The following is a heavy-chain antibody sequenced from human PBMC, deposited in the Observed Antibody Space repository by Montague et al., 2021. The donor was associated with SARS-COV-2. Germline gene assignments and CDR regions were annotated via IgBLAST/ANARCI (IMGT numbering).Heavy chain of an antibody. CDR2: IYWDDDK. V-gene: IGHV2-5*02. D-gene: IGHD3-22*01. CDR1: GFSLSTSGVG. CDR3: AHRKYYYDSSGYHPFDY. Sequence: PALVKPTQTLTLTCTFSGFSLSTSGVGVGWIRQPPGKALEWLALIYWDDDKRYSPSLKSRLTITMDTSKNQVVLTMTNMDPVDTATYYCAHRKYYYDSSGYHPFDYWGQGTLVTVSS. J-gene: IGHJ4*02.